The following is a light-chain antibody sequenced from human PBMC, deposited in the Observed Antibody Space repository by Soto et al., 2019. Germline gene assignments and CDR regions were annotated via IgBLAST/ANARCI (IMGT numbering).Light chain of an antibody. CDR1: QSIAGH. J-gene: IGKJ4*01. CDR3: QQGYSTPLT. CDR2: AAS. Sequence: DIQMTQSPSSVSASIGDRVTITCRASQSIAGHLHWYQQIPGKAPKVLIYAASSLQSGVPSRFSGSGSGTEYTLTINSLQSEDFATYFCQQGYSTPLTFGGGTKVDIK. V-gene: IGKV1-39*01.